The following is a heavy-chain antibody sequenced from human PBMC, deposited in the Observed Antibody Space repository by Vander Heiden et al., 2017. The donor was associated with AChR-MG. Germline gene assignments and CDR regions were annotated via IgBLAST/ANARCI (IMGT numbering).Heavy chain of an antibody. CDR2: ISYDGSNK. J-gene: IGHJ4*02. D-gene: IGHD3-16*01. CDR1: GFTLSSYA. Sequence: QVQLVESGGGVVQPGRSLRLSCASSGFTLSSYAIHWVRQAPGKGLEWVAVISYDGSNKFYADSVKGRFTISRDNSKNTLYLQMNSLRAEDTAVYYCAREGGYDFPYYFDHWGQGTLVTVSS. V-gene: IGHV3-30*04. CDR3: AREGGYDFPYYFDH.